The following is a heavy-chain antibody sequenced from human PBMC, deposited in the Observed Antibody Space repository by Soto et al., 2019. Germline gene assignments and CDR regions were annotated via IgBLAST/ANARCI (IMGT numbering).Heavy chain of an antibody. CDR2: ISWNSGTM. CDR3: VKDMGTGGTRPGGNAIDI. Sequence: DVQLVESGGGLVQPGRSLRLSCVASGFTFDDYAMHWVRQAPGKGLEWVSGISWNSGTMAYADSVKGRFTISRDNAKNSLFLQMNSVRAEDTDLYYCVKDMGTGGTRPGGNAIDIWGQGTKATVSS. V-gene: IGHV3-9*01. CDR1: GFTFDDYA. D-gene: IGHD2-8*02. J-gene: IGHJ3*02.